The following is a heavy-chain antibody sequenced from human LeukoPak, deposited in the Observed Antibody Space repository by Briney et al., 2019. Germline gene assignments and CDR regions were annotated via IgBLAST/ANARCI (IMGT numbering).Heavy chain of an antibody. D-gene: IGHD2-15*01. V-gene: IGHV4-39*01. Sequence: SETLSLTCTVSADSISSSSYSWGWVRQPPGKGLECIGNISSSGSTSYNPSLRSRVTISVDTSKNQFSLKLSSVTAADTAVYYCAVGYCSGGSCYSRYFDYWGQGTLVTVSS. CDR2: ISSSGST. CDR1: ADSISSSSYS. J-gene: IGHJ4*02. CDR3: AVGYCSGGSCYSRYFDY.